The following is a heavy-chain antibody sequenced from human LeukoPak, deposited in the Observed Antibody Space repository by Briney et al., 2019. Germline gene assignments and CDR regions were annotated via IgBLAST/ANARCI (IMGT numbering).Heavy chain of an antibody. CDR1: GYTFTTYG. D-gene: IGHD6-19*01. CDR2: ISAYNGNT. Sequence: ASVKVSCKASGYTFTTYGITWVRQAPGQGLEWIGWISAYNGNTNYAQKLQGRVTMTTDTSTSTAYMELRSPRSDDTAVYYCARRGIAVDYYYMDVWGKGTTVTVSS. V-gene: IGHV1-18*01. CDR3: ARRGIAVDYYYMDV. J-gene: IGHJ6*03.